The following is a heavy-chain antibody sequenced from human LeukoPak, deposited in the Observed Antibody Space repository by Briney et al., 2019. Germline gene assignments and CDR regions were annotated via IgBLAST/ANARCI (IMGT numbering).Heavy chain of an antibody. V-gene: IGHV1-18*01. CDR3: ARELYYYDSSGYYSVSAFDI. D-gene: IGHD3-22*01. J-gene: IGHJ3*02. CDR1: GYTFTSYG. CDR2: ISACNGNT. Sequence: GASVKVSCKASGYTFTSYGISWVRQAPGQGLEWMGWISACNGNTNYAQKLQGRVTMTGNTSISTAYMELSSLRSEDTAVYYCARELYYYDSSGYYSVSAFDIWGQGTMVTVSS.